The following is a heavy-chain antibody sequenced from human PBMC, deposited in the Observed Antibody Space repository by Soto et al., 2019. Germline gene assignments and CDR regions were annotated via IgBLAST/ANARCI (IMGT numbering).Heavy chain of an antibody. D-gene: IGHD1-1*01. CDR2: VHISGHS. CDR3: ARVRQGCSANNCYFDP. J-gene: IGHJ5*01. V-gene: IGHV4-4*02. Sequence: SETLSLTCTLSGGSVRAPDWWNWVRQSPDKGLEWIAEVHISGHSNYNPSLRSRVSVSIDSSKNQFYLNLNSVATADTAIYYCARVRQGCSANNCYFDPWGQGTQVTVSS. CDR1: GGSVRAPDW.